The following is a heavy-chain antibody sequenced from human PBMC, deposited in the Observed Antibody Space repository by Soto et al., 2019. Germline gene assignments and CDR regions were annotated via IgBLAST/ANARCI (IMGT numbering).Heavy chain of an antibody. CDR2: MIGDGTSW. J-gene: IGHJ4*02. D-gene: IGHD1-26*01. CDR1: GFDFRIYA. CDR3: AKDLRPDGRYDFDY. Sequence: EVQLLESGGGLAQAGGSPRLSCAASGFDFRIYAMNWVRQAPGKGLEWVAVMIGDGTSWDYADSVRGRFTISRDNSKNTLYLQMNSLRAEDTAVYYCAKDLRPDGRYDFDYWGQGTLVTVSS. V-gene: IGHV3-23*01.